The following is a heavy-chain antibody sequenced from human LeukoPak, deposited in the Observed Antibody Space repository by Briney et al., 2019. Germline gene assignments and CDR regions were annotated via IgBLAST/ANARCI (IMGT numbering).Heavy chain of an antibody. Sequence: GGSLRLSCAASGFTFSSYGMHWVRQAPGKGLEWVAFIRYDGSNKYYADSVKGRFTISRDNSRDNSKNTLYLQMNSLRAEDTAVYYCAKGPVNSYDTSGQNWYFDYWGQGTLVTVFS. CDR1: GFTFSSYG. CDR3: AKGPVNSYDTSGQNWYFDY. D-gene: IGHD3-22*01. V-gene: IGHV3-30*02. CDR2: IRYDGSNK. J-gene: IGHJ4*02.